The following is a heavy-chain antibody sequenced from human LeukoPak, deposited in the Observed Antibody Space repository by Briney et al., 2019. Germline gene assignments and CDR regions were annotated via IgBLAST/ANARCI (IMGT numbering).Heavy chain of an antibody. CDR2: IYSGGST. D-gene: IGHD3-3*01. CDR1: GFTVSSNY. Sequence: PGGSLRLSCAASGFTVSSNYMSWVRQAPGKGLEWVSVIYSGGSTYYADSVKGRFTISRDNSKNTLYLQMNSLRAEDTAVYYCARTDFWSRSYFDYWGQGTLVTVSS. V-gene: IGHV3-53*01. J-gene: IGHJ4*02. CDR3: ARTDFWSRSYFDY.